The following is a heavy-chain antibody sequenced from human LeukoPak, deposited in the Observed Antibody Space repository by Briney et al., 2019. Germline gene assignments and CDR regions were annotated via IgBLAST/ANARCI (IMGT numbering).Heavy chain of an antibody. D-gene: IGHD1-26*01. Sequence: ASVKVSCKISGYTLTELSMHWVRQAHGKGVEWMGGFDPEDGETIYTQKFQGRVTMTEDTSTYTAYMELSSLRSEDTAVYYCATELEVGANNPWVPFYYWGQGTLVTVSS. CDR3: ATELEVGANNPWVPFYY. V-gene: IGHV1-24*01. CDR2: FDPEDGET. J-gene: IGHJ4*02. CDR1: GYTLTELS.